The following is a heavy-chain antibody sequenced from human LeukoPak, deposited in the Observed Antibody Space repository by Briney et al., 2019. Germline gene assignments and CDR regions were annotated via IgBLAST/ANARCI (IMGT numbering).Heavy chain of an antibody. CDR3: ASKGYSSGWKAPDAFDI. V-gene: IGHV3-66*01. CDR1: GFTVSSNY. J-gene: IGHJ3*02. CDR2: IYSGGST. D-gene: IGHD6-19*01. Sequence: GGSLRLSCAASGFTVSSNYMSWVRQAPGKGLEWVSVIYSGGSTYYADSVKGRFTISRDNSKNTLYLQMNSLRAEDTAVYYCASKGYSSGWKAPDAFDIWGQGTMVTVSS.